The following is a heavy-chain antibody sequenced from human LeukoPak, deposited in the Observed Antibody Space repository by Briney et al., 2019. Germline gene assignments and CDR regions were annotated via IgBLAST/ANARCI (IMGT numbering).Heavy chain of an antibody. J-gene: IGHJ4*02. D-gene: IGHD6-19*01. V-gene: IGHV4-34*01. CDR1: GGSFSGFY. Sequence: SETLSLTSAVDGGSFSGFYWSWIRPPPGQGLEWGGELIHSASTNYNPSLKSGATTSVDTCKNQFALKLSSVTAADTAVYYCARGRGRQWLVPLSNTVGFDYWGQGTLVTGSS. CDR3: ARGRGRQWLVPLSNTVGFDY. CDR2: LIHSAST.